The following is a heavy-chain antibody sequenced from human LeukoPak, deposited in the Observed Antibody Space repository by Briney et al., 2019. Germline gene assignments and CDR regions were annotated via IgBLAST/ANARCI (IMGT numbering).Heavy chain of an antibody. Sequence: PSETLSLTCTVSGGSISSYYWSWIPQPPGKGLEWIGYIYYSGSTNYNPSLKSRVTISVDTSKNQFSLKLSSVTAADTDVYYCARGSWAARYGMDVWGQGTTVTVSS. D-gene: IGHD6-25*01. CDR1: GGSISSYY. V-gene: IGHV4-59*01. CDR3: ARGSWAARYGMDV. J-gene: IGHJ6*02. CDR2: IYYSGST.